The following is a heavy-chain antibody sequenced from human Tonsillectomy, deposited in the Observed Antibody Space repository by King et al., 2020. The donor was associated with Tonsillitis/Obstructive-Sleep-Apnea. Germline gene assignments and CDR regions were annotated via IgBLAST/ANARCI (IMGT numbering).Heavy chain of an antibody. Sequence: QLQESGPGLVKPSETLSLTCTVSGGSISSYYWSWIRQPPGKGLEWIGYIYYSGSTNYNPSLKSRVTISVDTPKNQFSLKLSSVTAADTAVYYCARQDYDFWSSYLHAFDIWGQGKMVTGSS. CDR3: ARQDYDFWSSYLHAFDI. CDR2: IYYSGST. CDR1: GGSISSYY. V-gene: IGHV4-59*08. J-gene: IGHJ3*02. D-gene: IGHD3-3*01.